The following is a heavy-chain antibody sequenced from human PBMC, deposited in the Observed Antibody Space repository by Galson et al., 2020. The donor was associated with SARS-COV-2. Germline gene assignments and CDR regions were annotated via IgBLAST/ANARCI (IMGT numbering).Heavy chain of an antibody. Sequence: ASVTVSCKSSGFTFTNYAFHWVRQAPGQRLEWMGWINAGNGNTRYSQNFQGRVTVSRDTSANTVYMELSSLTSEDTAVYYCGRGGRSDFWSGSATTGWFDPWGQGTLVTVSS. J-gene: IGHJ5*02. V-gene: IGHV1-3*01. CDR3: GRGGRSDFWSGSATTGWFDP. CDR2: INAGNGNT. CDR1: GFTFTNYA. D-gene: IGHD3-3*01.